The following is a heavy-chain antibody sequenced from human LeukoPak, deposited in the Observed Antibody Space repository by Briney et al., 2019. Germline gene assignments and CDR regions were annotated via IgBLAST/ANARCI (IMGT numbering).Heavy chain of an antibody. J-gene: IGHJ4*02. V-gene: IGHV3-21*01. CDR2: ISSSSSYI. Sequence: PGGSLRLSCEASGFTFSSYAMHWVRQAPGKGLEWVSSISSSSSYIYYADSVKGRFTISRDNAKNSLYLQMNSLRAEDTAVYYCAREYCSSTSCEEDYWGQGTLVTVSS. CDR1: GFTFSSYA. D-gene: IGHD2-2*01. CDR3: AREYCSSTSCEEDY.